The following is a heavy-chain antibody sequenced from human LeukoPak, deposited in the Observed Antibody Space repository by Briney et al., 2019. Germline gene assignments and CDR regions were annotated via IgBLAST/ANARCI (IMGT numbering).Heavy chain of an antibody. CDR2: IIPIFGTA. V-gene: IGHV1-69*13. CDR3: ARAGYDFWSGSGYYYYMDV. D-gene: IGHD3-3*01. Sequence: SVKVSCKASGGTLSSYAISWVRQAPGQGLEWMGGIIPIFGTANYAQKFQGRVTITADESTSTAYMELSSLRSEDTAVYYCARAGYDFWSGSGYYYYMDVWGKGTTVTVSS. J-gene: IGHJ6*03. CDR1: GGTLSSYA.